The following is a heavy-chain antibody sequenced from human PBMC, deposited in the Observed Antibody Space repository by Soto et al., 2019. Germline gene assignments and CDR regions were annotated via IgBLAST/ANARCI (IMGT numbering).Heavy chain of an antibody. D-gene: IGHD2-2*01. Sequence: PGESLKISCKGSGYSFSSYWIGWVRQMPGKGLEWMGIIYPGDSHTRYSPSFQGQVTISADKSITTAYLQWSSLKASDTAMYYCARNSQAVLPYCSATSCYSHYMDVWGKGTTVTFCS. CDR1: GYSFSSYW. V-gene: IGHV5-51*01. CDR2: IYPGDSHT. CDR3: ARNSQAVLPYCSATSCYSHYMDV. J-gene: IGHJ6*03.